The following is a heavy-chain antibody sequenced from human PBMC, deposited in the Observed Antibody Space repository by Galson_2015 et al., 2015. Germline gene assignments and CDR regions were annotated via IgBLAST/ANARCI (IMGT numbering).Heavy chain of an antibody. V-gene: IGHV3-21*01. CDR3: AKDGDSGDWYSYFDY. CDR1: GFTFSGYA. D-gene: IGHD6-19*01. J-gene: IGHJ4*02. CDR2: ISSSSGYI. Sequence: SLRLSCAASGFTFSGYAMNWVRQAPGKGLQWVSSISSSSGYIYYADSVKGRFTISRDNAKNSLYLEMNGLRAENTAVYYCAKDGDSGDWYSYFDYWGLGTLVTVSS.